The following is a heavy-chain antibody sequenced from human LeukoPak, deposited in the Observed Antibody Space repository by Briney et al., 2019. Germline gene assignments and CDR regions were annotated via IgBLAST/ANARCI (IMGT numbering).Heavy chain of an antibody. Sequence: SETLSLTCTVSGYSISSGYYWGWIRQPPGQGLEWIGSIYHSGSTYYNPSLKSRVTISVDTSKNQFSLKLSSVTAADTAVYYCALAYCGGDCSDSDAFDIWGQGTMVTVSS. CDR1: GYSISSGYY. CDR2: IYHSGST. V-gene: IGHV4-38-2*02. D-gene: IGHD2-21*01. CDR3: ALAYCGGDCSDSDAFDI. J-gene: IGHJ3*02.